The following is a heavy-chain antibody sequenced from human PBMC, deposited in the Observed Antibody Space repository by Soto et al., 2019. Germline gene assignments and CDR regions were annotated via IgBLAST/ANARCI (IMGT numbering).Heavy chain of an antibody. CDR3: AKDTYYHDSTGLYVFDY. Sequence: PSETLSLTCTVSGGSISSYYWSWIRQPPGKGLEWIGYIYYSGSTNYNPSLKSRVTISVDTSKNQFSLKLSSVTAADTAVYYCAKDTYYHDSTGLYVFDYWGQGTPVTVSS. CDR1: GGSISSYY. V-gene: IGHV4-59*12. D-gene: IGHD3-22*01. CDR2: IYYSGST. J-gene: IGHJ4*02.